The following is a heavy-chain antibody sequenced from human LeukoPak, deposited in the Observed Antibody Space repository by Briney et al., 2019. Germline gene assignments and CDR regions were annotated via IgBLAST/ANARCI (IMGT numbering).Heavy chain of an antibody. J-gene: IGHJ5*02. V-gene: IGHV1-8*01. D-gene: IGHD3-22*01. CDR3: ARGRLGPNWFDP. CDR1: GYTFTSYD. CDR2: MNPNSGNT. Sequence: ASVKVSCKAFGYTFTSYDINWVRQATGQGLEWMGWMNPNSGNTGYAQKFQGRVTMTRNTSISTAYMELSSLRSEDTAVYYCARGRLGPNWFDPWGQGTLVTVSS.